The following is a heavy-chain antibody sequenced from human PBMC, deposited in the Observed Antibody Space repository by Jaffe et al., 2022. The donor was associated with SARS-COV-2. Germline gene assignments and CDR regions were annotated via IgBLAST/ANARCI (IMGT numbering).Heavy chain of an antibody. V-gene: IGHV3-23*01. CDR2: ITNSGGNT. D-gene: IGHD4-17*01. CDR3: ANLATVTASGVDY. Sequence: EVQLLESGGGLVQPGGSLRLSCAASGFTFSTYAMSWVRQAPGKGLEWVSSITNSGGNTYYADSVKGRFTISRDNSKNTLSLQMNSLRVEDTAVYFCANLATVTASGVDYWGQGTLVTVSS. CDR1: GFTFSTYA. J-gene: IGHJ4*02.